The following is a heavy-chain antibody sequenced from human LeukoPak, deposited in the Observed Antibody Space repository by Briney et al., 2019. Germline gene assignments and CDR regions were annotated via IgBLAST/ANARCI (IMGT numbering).Heavy chain of an antibody. D-gene: IGHD2-2*01. V-gene: IGHV3-23*01. J-gene: IGHJ4*02. CDR1: GFTFSNYA. CDR2: ISGSGGST. CDR3: AKVAPEIVVVPAAMNY. Sequence: GGSLRLSCAASGFTFSNYAMSWVRQAPGKGLEWVSAISGSGGSTYYADAVRGRFTISRDNSKTTLYLQMNSLRAEDTAVYYCAKVAPEIVVVPAAMNYWGQGTLVTVSS.